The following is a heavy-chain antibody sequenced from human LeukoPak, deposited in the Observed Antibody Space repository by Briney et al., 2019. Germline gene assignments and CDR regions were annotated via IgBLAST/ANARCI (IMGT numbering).Heavy chain of an antibody. J-gene: IGHJ5*02. CDR3: AREDFRVISNWFDP. D-gene: IGHD3-3*01. Sequence: SQTLSLTCTVSGGSISSANYYWNWIRQPPGKGLEWFGYIYYTGGTYYNPSLKSRVTISVDTSKNQFSLKLNSVTAADTAVYYCAREDFRVISNWFDPWGQGTLVTVSS. CDR2: IYYTGGT. CDR1: GGSISSANYY. V-gene: IGHV4-30-4*08.